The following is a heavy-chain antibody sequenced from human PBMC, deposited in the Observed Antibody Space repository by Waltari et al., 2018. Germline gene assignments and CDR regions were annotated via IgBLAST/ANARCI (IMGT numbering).Heavy chain of an antibody. CDR2: IYTSGST. Sequence: QVQLQESGPGLVKPSQTLSLTCTVSGGSISSGSYYWSWIRQPAGKGLEWIGYIYTSGSTNYNPSLKSRVTISVDTSKNQFSLKLSSVTAADTAVYYCAREEWYYFDYWGQGTLVTVSS. D-gene: IGHD3-3*01. J-gene: IGHJ4*02. CDR3: AREEWYYFDY. V-gene: IGHV4-61*09. CDR1: GGSISSGSYY.